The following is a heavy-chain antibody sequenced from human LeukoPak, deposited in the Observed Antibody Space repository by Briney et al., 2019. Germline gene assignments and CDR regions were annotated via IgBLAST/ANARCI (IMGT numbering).Heavy chain of an antibody. CDR1: GGSISSGSYY. CDR2: IYTSGST. V-gene: IGHV4-61*02. J-gene: IGHJ6*03. D-gene: IGHD6-13*01. Sequence: SETLSLTCTVSGGSISSGSYYWSWIRQPAGKGLEWIGRIYTSGSTNYNPSLKSRVTISVDTSKNQFSLKLSSVTAADTAVYYCARDMRSIAAAGSKVVSYYYMDVWGKGTTVTVSS. CDR3: ARDMRSIAAAGSKVVSYYYMDV.